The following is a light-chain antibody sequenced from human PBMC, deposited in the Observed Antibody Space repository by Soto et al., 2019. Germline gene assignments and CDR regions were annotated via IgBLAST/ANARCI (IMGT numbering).Light chain of an antibody. V-gene: IGKV3-20*01. CDR1: QSVSTNF. CDR2: GAS. J-gene: IGKJ1*01. CDR3: QQYGRTSWT. Sequence: EIVLTQSPGTLSLSPGEGATLSCRASQSVSTNFFAWYQQKPGQAPRLLIYGASTRATGIPDRFSGSGSETDFTLTISRLEPKDFAVYYCQQYGRTSWTFGQGTKVEIK.